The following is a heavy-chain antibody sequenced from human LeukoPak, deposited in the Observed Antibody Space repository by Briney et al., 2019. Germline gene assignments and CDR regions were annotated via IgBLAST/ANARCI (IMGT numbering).Heavy chain of an antibody. D-gene: IGHD4-23*01. Sequence: QPGGSLRLSCAASGFTFSSYAMSWVRQAPGKGLEWVSAISGSGGSTYYADSVKGRFTISRDNSKNTLYLQMNSLRAEDTAVYYCAKGSYGGNSVFMDVWGKGTTVTVSS. J-gene: IGHJ6*03. CDR3: AKGSYGGNSVFMDV. CDR1: GFTFSSYA. CDR2: ISGSGGST. V-gene: IGHV3-23*01.